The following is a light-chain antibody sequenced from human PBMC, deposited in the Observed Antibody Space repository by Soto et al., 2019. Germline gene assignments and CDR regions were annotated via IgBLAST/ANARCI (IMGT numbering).Light chain of an antibody. V-gene: IGKV1-5*01. CDR2: DAS. CDR1: QSVRSW. CDR3: QQCYMGWT. J-gene: IGKJ1*01. Sequence: DIQMTQSPSTLSASVGDRVTITCRASQSVRSWLAWYQQKPGRAPKFLIYDASTLESGVPSRFSGTGSGTEFTFSITSLQPEDFGTYYCQQCYMGWTFGQGTKVDI.